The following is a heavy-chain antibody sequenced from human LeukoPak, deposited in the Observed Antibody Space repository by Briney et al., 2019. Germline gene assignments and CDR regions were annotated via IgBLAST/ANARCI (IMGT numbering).Heavy chain of an antibody. J-gene: IGHJ6*03. V-gene: IGHV4-39*07. CDR2: IYYSGST. CDR1: GGSISSSSYY. Sequence: SETLSLTCTVSGGSISSSSYYWGWIRQPPVKGLEWIGSIYYSGSTYYNPSLKSRVTISVDTSKNQFSLKLSSVTAADTAVYYCARLRADNGSGSYYKKRNYYYMDVWGKGTTVTISS. D-gene: IGHD3-10*01. CDR3: ARLRADNGSGSYYKKRNYYYMDV.